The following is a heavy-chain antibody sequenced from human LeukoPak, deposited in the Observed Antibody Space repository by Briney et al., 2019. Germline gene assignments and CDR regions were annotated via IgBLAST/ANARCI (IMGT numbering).Heavy chain of an antibody. Sequence: PGGSLRLSCAASGFTFSSYGMHWVRQAPGKGLEWVAVISYDGSNKYYADSVKGRFTISRDNSKNTLYLQMNSLRAEDTAAYYCVRQSRWAYSFDYWGQGALVTVSS. V-gene: IGHV3-30*03. J-gene: IGHJ4*02. CDR3: VRQSRWAYSFDY. CDR2: ISYDGSNK. CDR1: GFTFSSYG. D-gene: IGHD2-21*01.